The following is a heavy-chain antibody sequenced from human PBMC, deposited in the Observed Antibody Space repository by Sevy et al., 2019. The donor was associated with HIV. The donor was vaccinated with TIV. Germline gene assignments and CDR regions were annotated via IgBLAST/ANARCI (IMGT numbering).Heavy chain of an antibody. CDR1: GYTFTGYY. V-gene: IGHV1-2*02. CDR2: INPNGGGT. D-gene: IGHD3-10*01. J-gene: IGHJ5*02. Sequence: AYVKVSCKASGYTFTGYYMHWVRQAPGQGLEWMGWINPNGGGTNYAQKFQGRVTMTRDTSISTAYMELSRLRSDDTAVYYCARGRITMVRGIQGNWFDPWGQRTLVTVSS. CDR3: ARGRITMVRGIQGNWFDP.